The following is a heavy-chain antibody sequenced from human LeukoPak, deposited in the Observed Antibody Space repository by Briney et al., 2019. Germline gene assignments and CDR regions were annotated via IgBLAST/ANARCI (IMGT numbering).Heavy chain of an antibody. CDR1: GFTFSSCA. D-gene: IGHD2-15*01. V-gene: IGHV3-23*01. J-gene: IGHJ4*02. Sequence: PGGSLRLSCAASGFTFSSCAMSWVRQAPGKGLEWVSAISGSGGSTYYADSVKGRFTISRDNSKNTLYLQMNSLRAEDTAVYYCAKDSPAVGLGYCSGGSCYSQFDYWGQGTLVTVSS. CDR3: AKDSPAVGLGYCSGGSCYSQFDY. CDR2: ISGSGGST.